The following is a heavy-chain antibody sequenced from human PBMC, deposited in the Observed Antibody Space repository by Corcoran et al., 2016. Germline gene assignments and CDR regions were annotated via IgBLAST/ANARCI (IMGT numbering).Heavy chain of an antibody. CDR3: ARHVARYCSGGSCYGNWFDP. CDR1: GYSFTSYW. Sequence: EVQLVQSGAEVKKPGESLKISCKGSGYSFTSYWIGWVRQMPGKGLEWMGIIYPGDSDTRYSPSFQGQVTISADKSISTAYLQWSSLKASDTAMDYCARHVARYCSGGSCYGNWFDPWGQGTLVTVSS. D-gene: IGHD2-15*01. J-gene: IGHJ5*02. CDR2: IYPGDSDT. V-gene: IGHV5-51*01.